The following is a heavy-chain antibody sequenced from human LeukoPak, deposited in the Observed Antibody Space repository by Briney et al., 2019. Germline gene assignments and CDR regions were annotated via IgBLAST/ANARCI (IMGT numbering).Heavy chain of an antibody. Sequence: GGSLRLSCAASEFSVGSNYMTWVRQAPGKGLEWVSLIYSGGSTYYADSVKGRFTISRDNSKNTLYLQMNSLRAEDTAVYYCARVIIMDYYYYYMDVWGKGTTVTVSS. CDR1: EFSVGSNY. CDR3: ARVIIMDYYYYYMDV. CDR2: IYSGGST. V-gene: IGHV3-66*01. D-gene: IGHD3-10*01. J-gene: IGHJ6*03.